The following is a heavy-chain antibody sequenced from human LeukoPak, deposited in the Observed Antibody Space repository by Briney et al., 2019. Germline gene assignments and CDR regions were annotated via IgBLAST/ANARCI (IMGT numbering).Heavy chain of an antibody. J-gene: IGHJ3*02. D-gene: IGHD3-22*01. CDR1: GGTFSSYA. CDR3: ARAGFVYYDSSGYYPDAFDI. CDR2: IIPILGIA. Sequence: ASVKVSCKASGGTFSSYAISWVRQAPGQGLEWMGRIIPILGIANYAQKFQGRVTITADKSTSTAYMELSRLRSKDTAVYYCARAGFVYYDSSGYYPDAFDIWAKGQWSPSLQ. V-gene: IGHV1-69*04.